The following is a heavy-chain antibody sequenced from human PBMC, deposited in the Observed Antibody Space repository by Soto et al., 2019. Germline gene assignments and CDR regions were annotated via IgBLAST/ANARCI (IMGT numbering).Heavy chain of an antibody. V-gene: IGHV1-18*01. J-gene: IGHJ4*02. CDR2: IGGYKGNT. CDR1: GYTFTNYG. Sequence: ASVKVSCKASGYTFTNYGVSWVRQAPGQGLEWMGWIGGYKGNTNYAQKLQGRVTLTTDTSTSTAYMELRSLRSDDTAVYYCSIEGAMVNLFVYWCQGPLVTVSS. CDR3: SIEGAMVNLFVY. D-gene: IGHD5-18*01.